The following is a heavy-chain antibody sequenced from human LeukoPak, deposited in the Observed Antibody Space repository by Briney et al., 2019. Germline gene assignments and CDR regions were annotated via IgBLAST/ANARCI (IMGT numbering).Heavy chain of an antibody. CDR2: ISYSGGT. CDR1: GGSIRSYD. CDR3: ARRTAIIPGGFDY. Sequence: SETLSLTCTVSGGSIRSYDWSWIRQPPGKGLDYIAYISYSGGTNYNPSLKSRVIISVDTSKNHFSLKLNSVTAADTAVYYCARRTAIIPGGFDYWGQGTLVTVSS. V-gene: IGHV4-59*08. J-gene: IGHJ4*02. D-gene: IGHD5-24*01.